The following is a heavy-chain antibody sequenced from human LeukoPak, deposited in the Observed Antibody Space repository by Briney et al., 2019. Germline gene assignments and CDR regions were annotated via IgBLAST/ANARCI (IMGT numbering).Heavy chain of an antibody. D-gene: IGHD6-13*01. Sequence: KPSETLSLTCAVSGYSISSGYYWGWIRQPPGKGLEWIGSIYHSGSTYYNPSLKSRVTISVDTSKNQFSLKLSSVTAADTAVCYCARIAAAGSFYYYYYYMDVWGKGTTVTVSS. J-gene: IGHJ6*03. CDR2: IYHSGST. CDR3: ARIAAAGSFYYYYYYMDV. V-gene: IGHV4-38-2*01. CDR1: GYSISSGYY.